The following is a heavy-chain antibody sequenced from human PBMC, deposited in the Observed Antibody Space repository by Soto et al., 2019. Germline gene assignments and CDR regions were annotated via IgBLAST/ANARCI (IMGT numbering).Heavy chain of an antibody. CDR3: ARDLKEYCSDGKCNWLDP. CDR2: ISYSGST. Sequence: PSETLSLTCTVSGASITTYYWSWIRQPPGKGLEWIGYISYSGSTDYNPSLKSRVTISFDASKNQISLQVRSATAADAAVYYCARDLKEYCSDGKCNWLDPWGQGTLVTVS. J-gene: IGHJ5*02. V-gene: IGHV4-59*01. CDR1: GASITTYY. D-gene: IGHD2-15*01.